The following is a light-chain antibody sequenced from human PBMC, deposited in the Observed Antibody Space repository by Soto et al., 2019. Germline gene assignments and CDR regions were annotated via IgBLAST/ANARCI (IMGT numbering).Light chain of an antibody. CDR3: QQYGSSPT. V-gene: IGKV3-20*01. Sequence: EIVLTQSPGTLSLSPGERATLSCRASQSVSSSYLAWYQQKPGQAPRLLIYGASSRATGIPDRFSGSGSGTDFNPTISRLEAEDFAVYYCQQYGSSPTFGGGTKVEIK. J-gene: IGKJ4*01. CDR1: QSVSSSY. CDR2: GAS.